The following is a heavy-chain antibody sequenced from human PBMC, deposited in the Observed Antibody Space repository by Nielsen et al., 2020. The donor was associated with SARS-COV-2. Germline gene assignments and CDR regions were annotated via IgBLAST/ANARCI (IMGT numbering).Heavy chain of an antibody. V-gene: IGHV3-30*18. Sequence: GGSLRLSCAASGFTFSSYGMHWVRQAPGKGLEWVAVISYDGGNKYYADSVKGRFTISRDNSKNTLYLQMNSLRAEDTAVYYCTKGAWYYDSSGYYAYWGQGTLVTVSS. CDR3: TKGAWYYDSSGYYAY. CDR1: GFTFSSYG. D-gene: IGHD3-22*01. CDR2: ISYDGGNK. J-gene: IGHJ4*02.